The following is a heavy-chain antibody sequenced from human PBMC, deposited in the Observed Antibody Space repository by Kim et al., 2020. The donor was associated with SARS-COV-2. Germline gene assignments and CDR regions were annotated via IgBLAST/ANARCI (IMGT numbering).Heavy chain of an antibody. V-gene: IGHV3-30*18. CDR3: ANTHDFCSGSTCYSAWGPNWCDP. CDR2: ISHDGFNK. D-gene: IGHD2-15*01. Sequence: GGSLRLSCAASGFTFSNHGMHWVRRAPGKGLEWMAVISHDGFNKYYADSVRGRFTISRDNSKNTLSLQMNNLRPDDTAFYFCANTHDFCSGSTCYSAWGPNWCDPWGQGTLVTVST. CDR1: GFTFSNHG. J-gene: IGHJ5*02.